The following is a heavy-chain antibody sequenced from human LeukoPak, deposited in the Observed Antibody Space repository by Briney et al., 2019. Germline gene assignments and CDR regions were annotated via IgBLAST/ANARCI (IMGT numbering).Heavy chain of an antibody. CDR3: ASTNPVYGDYDY. J-gene: IGHJ4*02. Sequence: GGSLRLSCAVSGFTFTDNSMRWVRQAPGKGLQWVSVIYPDGRTYYADSVKGRFTISRDISRNTLLLQMNSLRPDDTAVHYCASTNPVYGDYDYWGQGTLVTVSS. D-gene: IGHD4-17*01. V-gene: IGHV3-53*01. CDR2: IYPDGRT. CDR1: GFTFTDNS.